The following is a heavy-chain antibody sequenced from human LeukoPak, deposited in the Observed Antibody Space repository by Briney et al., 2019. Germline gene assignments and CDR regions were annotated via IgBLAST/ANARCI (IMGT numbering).Heavy chain of an antibody. D-gene: IGHD6-6*01. CDR3: ARDRGQLVQYYYYYMDV. Sequence: PGGSLRLSCAASGFTFSSYSMNWVRQAPGKGLEWVSSISSSSSYIYYADSVKGRFTISRDNAKNSLYLQMNSLRAEDTAVYYCARDRGQLVQYYYYYMDVWGKGTTVTVSS. CDR1: GFTFSSYS. J-gene: IGHJ6*03. CDR2: ISSSSSYI. V-gene: IGHV3-21*01.